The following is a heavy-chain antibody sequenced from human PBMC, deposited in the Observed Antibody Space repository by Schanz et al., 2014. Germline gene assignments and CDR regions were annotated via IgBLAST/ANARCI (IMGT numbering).Heavy chain of an antibody. V-gene: IGHV3-48*01. CDR3: ARDRRNADLDY. D-gene: IGHD1-1*01. J-gene: IGHJ4*02. Sequence: EVQLLESGGGLVEPGGSLRLSCAASGFSFSSYAMGWVRQARGKGLEWVSYISSSSSTRYYADSVKGRFTISRDNAKNSLYLEMNSLRAEDTALYYCARDRRNADLDYWGQGTLVTVSS. CDR1: GFSFSSYA. CDR2: ISSSSSTR.